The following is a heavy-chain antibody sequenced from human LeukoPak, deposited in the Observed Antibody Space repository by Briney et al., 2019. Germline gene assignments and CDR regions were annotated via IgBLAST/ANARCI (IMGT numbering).Heavy chain of an antibody. V-gene: IGHV1-2*04. CDR1: GYTFTSYG. Sequence: GASVKVSCKASGYTFTSYGISWVRQAPGQGLEWMGWINPNSGGTNYAQKFQGWVTMTRDTSISTAYMELSRLRSDDTAVYYCARDVYGMDVWGQGTTVTVSS. J-gene: IGHJ6*02. CDR2: INPNSGGT. CDR3: ARDVYGMDV.